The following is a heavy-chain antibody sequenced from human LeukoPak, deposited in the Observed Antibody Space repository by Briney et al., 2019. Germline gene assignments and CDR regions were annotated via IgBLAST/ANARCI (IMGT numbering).Heavy chain of an antibody. D-gene: IGHD1-14*01. CDR1: GYSINNGYY. CDR2: IYPSGTT. CDR3: ARRPPAAPFDY. J-gene: IGHJ4*02. V-gene: IGHV4-38-2*01. Sequence: SETLSLTWAVSGYSINNGYYWGWIRQPPGKGLEWIATIYPSGTTYYNPSLKSRVTISVETSKNQFSLKLTSVTAADTAIYYCARRPPAAPFDYWGQGTLVTVSS.